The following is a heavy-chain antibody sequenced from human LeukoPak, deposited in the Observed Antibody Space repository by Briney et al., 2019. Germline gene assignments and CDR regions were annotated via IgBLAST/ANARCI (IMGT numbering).Heavy chain of an antibody. CDR3: ARDTTYQRLGSDY. J-gene: IGHJ4*02. D-gene: IGHD2-2*01. CDR2: IYHSGST. Sequence: SETLSLTCTVSGGSISSSNWWSWVRQPPGKGLEWIGEIYHSGSTNYNPSLKSRVTISVDKSKNQFSLKLSSVTAADTAVYYCARDTTYQRLGSDYWGQGTLVTVSS. CDR1: GGSISSSNW. V-gene: IGHV4-4*02.